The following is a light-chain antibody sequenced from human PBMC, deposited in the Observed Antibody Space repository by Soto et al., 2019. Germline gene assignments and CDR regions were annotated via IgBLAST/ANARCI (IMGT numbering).Light chain of an antibody. J-gene: IGKJ1*01. CDR1: QSISNH. Sequence: EIVMTQSPATLSVSPGEGATLSCRASQSISNHLAWFQQKPGQAPRLLITGASTRVTGIPASFSGSGSGTEFTLTISSLQSEDFAVYYCQQYHGWPWTFGQGTKVEIK. V-gene: IGKV3-15*01. CDR2: GAS. CDR3: QQYHGWPWT.